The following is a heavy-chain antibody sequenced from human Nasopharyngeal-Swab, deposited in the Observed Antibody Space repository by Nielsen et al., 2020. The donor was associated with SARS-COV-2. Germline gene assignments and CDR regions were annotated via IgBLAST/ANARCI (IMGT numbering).Heavy chain of an antibody. D-gene: IGHD1-14*01. Sequence: GESLKISCAASGFTVSSNYMSWVRQAPGKGLEWVSVIYSGVSTYYADSVKGRFTISRDNSKNTLYLQMNSLRAEDTAVYYCAKGRSNRDAFDIWGQGTMVTVSS. J-gene: IGHJ3*02. V-gene: IGHV3-53*01. CDR3: AKGRSNRDAFDI. CDR1: GFTVSSNY. CDR2: IYSGVST.